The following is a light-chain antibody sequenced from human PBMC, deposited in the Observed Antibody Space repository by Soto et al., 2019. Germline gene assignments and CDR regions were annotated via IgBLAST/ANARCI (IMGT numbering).Light chain of an antibody. CDR1: QGIRND. Sequence: AIQMTQSPSSLSASVGDRVTITCRASQGIRNDLAWYQQKPGKAPKLLIYAASNLQSGVPSRFSGSGSGTDFTLTISSLQPEDFATYYCLHDFNFPHTFGQGTKLEIK. J-gene: IGKJ2*01. CDR3: LHDFNFPHT. V-gene: IGKV1-6*01. CDR2: AAS.